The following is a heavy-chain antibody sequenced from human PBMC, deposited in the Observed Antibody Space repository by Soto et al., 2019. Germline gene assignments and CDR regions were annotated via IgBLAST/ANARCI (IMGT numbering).Heavy chain of an antibody. CDR3: ASGKSQMTQDRMGFYYYMDV. D-gene: IGHD1-1*01. CDR2: VIPLLDAS. CDR1: GITFNNYT. Sequence: QVQLVQSGAEVKKPGSSVKISCTASGITFNNYTFSWGRRAPGQGLEWMGGVIPLLDASNYAEKFQDRVTITADRSTSTAYMELSGLKSEDSAIYYCASGKSQMTQDRMGFYYYMDVWGKGTTITVSS. J-gene: IGHJ6*03. V-gene: IGHV1-69*08.